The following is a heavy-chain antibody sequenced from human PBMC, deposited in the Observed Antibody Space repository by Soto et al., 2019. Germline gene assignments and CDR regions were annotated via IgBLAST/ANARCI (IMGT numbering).Heavy chain of an antibody. V-gene: IGHV1-24*01. D-gene: IGHD6-19*01. CDR1: GYTLTELS. J-gene: IGHJ3*02. CDR2: FDPEDGET. CDR3: ATEPPFRPRKAVALRDDAFDI. Sequence: ASVKVSCKVSGYTLTELSMHWVRQAPGKGLEWMGGFDPEDGETIYAQKFQGRVTMTEDTSTDTAYMELSSLRSEDTAVYYCATEPPFRPRKAVALRDDAFDIWGQGTMVTVSS.